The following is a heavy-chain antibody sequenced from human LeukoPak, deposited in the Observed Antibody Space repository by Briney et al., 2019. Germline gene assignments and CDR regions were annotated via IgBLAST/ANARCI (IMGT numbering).Heavy chain of an antibody. D-gene: IGHD3-3*01. J-gene: IGHJ6*03. CDR1: GGSISSSSYY. CDR2: IYYSGST. V-gene: IGHV4-61*01. Sequence: SETLSLTCTVSGGSISSSSYYWGWIRQPPGKGLEWIGYIYYSGSTNYNPSLKSRVTISVDTSKNQFSLKLSSVTAADTAVYYCAREAPTIFGAPNYMDVWGKGTTVTVSS. CDR3: AREAPTIFGAPNYMDV.